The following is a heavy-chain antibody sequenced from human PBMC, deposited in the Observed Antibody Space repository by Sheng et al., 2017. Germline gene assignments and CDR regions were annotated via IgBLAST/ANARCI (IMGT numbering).Heavy chain of an antibody. Sequence: QLQLQESGPGLVKPSETLSLNCDVSGGSISISNHYWGWIRQSPGKGLEWIGSFYYTGNTYYNPSLKSRVTISVDTSKDQFSLQMTSVTAADTAVYYCVRDWAAVGWYGVFDSVGPGTWSTVSS. J-gene: IGHJ5*01. CDR2: FYYTGNT. V-gene: IGHV4-39*07. CDR1: GGSISISNHY. CDR3: VRDWAAVGWYGVFDS. D-gene: IGHD6-19*01.